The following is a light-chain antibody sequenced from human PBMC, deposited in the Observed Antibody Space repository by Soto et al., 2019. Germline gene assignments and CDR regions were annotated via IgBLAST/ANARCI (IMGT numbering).Light chain of an antibody. CDR2: EAS. Sequence: EIVLTQSPANLSLSPGERATLSCRASQFINTYVAWYQHRPGQGPRLLIYEASKRATGIPARFSGSGSGTDFTLTISSLVPEDFGIYYCQHRHTWPTTFGGGAKVEI. CDR1: QFINTY. CDR3: QHRHTWPTT. V-gene: IGKV3-11*01. J-gene: IGKJ4*01.